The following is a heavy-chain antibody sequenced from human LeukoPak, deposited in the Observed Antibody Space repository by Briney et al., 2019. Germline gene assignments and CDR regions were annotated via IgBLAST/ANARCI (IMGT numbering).Heavy chain of an antibody. D-gene: IGHD5-18*01. V-gene: IGHV3-30*01. Sequence: GGSLRLSCAASGFTFSSYAMHWVRQAPGKGLEWVAVISYDGSNKYYADSVKGRFTISRDNSKNTLYLQMNSLRAEDTAVYYCARDPRSTAIRIYYYMDVWGKGTTVTASS. CDR3: ARDPRSTAIRIYYYMDV. CDR1: GFTFSSYA. J-gene: IGHJ6*03. CDR2: ISYDGSNK.